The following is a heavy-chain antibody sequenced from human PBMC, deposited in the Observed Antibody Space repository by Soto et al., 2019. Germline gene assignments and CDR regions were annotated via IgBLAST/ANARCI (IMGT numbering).Heavy chain of an antibody. J-gene: IGHJ6*02. D-gene: IGHD1-26*01. CDR2: ISAYNGNT. CDR3: ARVYLRCPYLVGALYYYYGMDV. Sequence: ASVKVSCKASGYTFTSYGISWVRQAPGQGLEWMGWISAYNGNTNYAQKLQGRVTMTTDTSTSTAYMELRSLRSDDTAVYYCARVYLRCPYLVGALYYYYGMDVWGQGTTVTVSS. V-gene: IGHV1-18*01. CDR1: GYTFTSYG.